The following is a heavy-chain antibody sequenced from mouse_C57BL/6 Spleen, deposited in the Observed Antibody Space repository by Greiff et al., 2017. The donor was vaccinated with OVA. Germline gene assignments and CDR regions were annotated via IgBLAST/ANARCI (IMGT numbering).Heavy chain of an antibody. CDR1: GFSFTSYG. CDR2: IWSDGST. Sequence: QVQLQQSGPGLVAPSPSLSITCTVSGFSFTSYGVHWVRQPPGKGLEWLVVIWSDGSTTYNSALKSRLSISKDNSKSQVFLKMNSLQTDDTAMYYCARGSPYYSNSAWFAYWGQGTLVTVSA. CDR3: ARGSPYYSNSAWFAY. J-gene: IGHJ3*01. D-gene: IGHD2-5*01. V-gene: IGHV2-6*03.